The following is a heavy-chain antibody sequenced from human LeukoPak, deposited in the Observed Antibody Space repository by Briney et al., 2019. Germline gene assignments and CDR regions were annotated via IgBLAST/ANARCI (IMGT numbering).Heavy chain of an antibody. CDR2: INRDGDTT. V-gene: IGHV3-43*01. J-gene: IGHJ4*02. CDR1: GFTFDAYT. D-gene: IGHD3-10*01. CDR3: AKGYYGSGSYGWFDY. Sequence: PGGSLRLSCAASGFTFDAYTMYWVRQPPGKGLEWVSFINRDGDTTYYADSVKGRFTISRDNTKNSLYLQMNSLRAEDTAVYSCAKGYYGSGSYGWFDYWGQGTLVTVSS.